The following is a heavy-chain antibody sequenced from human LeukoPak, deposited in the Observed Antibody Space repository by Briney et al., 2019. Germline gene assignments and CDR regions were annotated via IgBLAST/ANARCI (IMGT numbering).Heavy chain of an antibody. CDR1: GGSISSYY. D-gene: IGHD1-26*01. V-gene: IGHV4-34*01. CDR2: INHSGST. J-gene: IGHJ4*02. Sequence: PSETLSLTCTVSGGSISSYYWSWIRQPPGKGLEWIGEINHSGSTNYNPSLKSRVTISVDTSKNQFSLKLSSVTAADTAVYHCARGTSLGGSLYYFDYWGQGTLVTVSS. CDR3: ARGTSLGGSLYYFDY.